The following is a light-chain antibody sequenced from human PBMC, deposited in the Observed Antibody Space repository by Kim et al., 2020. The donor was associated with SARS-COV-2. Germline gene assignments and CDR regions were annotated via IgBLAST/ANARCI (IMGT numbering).Light chain of an antibody. Sequence: GQRVTISCSGSSSSIGSHYLSWYQQLPGMAPKLLIYKNNQRPSGVPDRFSGSKSGTSASLAISGLQSEDEADYYRSAWDDSLSGRVFGGGTQLTVL. CDR1: SSSIGSHY. CDR3: SAWDDSLSGRV. V-gene: IGLV1-47*01. CDR2: KNN. J-gene: IGLJ3*02.